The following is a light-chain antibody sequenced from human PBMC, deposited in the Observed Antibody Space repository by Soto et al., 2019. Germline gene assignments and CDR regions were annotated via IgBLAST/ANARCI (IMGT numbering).Light chain of an antibody. CDR1: HVYRSD. CDR2: KAS. V-gene: IGKV1-5*03. CDR3: QQYSXYRT. J-gene: IGKJ1*01. Sequence: MTQSPSSLSAAVVYRFTITCRAVHVYRSDLGWYQQKPGKAPKLLIYKASILESGVPSRFSGSGSGTEFTLLISSLQPDDFATYYCQQYSXYRTFGQGTKV.